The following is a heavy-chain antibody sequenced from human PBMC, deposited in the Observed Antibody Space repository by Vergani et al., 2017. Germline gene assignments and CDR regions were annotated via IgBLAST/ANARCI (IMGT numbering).Heavy chain of an antibody. V-gene: IGHV1-46*01. Sequence: QVQLVQSGAEVKKPGASVKVSCKASGYTFTSYYMHWVRQAPGQGLEWMGIINPSGGSTSYAQKFQGRVTITADESTSTAYMELSSLRSEDTAVYYCARDDDSSGYRLGYWGQGTLVTVSS. CDR3: ARDDDSSGYRLGY. CDR2: INPSGGST. CDR1: GYTFTSYY. D-gene: IGHD3-22*01. J-gene: IGHJ4*02.